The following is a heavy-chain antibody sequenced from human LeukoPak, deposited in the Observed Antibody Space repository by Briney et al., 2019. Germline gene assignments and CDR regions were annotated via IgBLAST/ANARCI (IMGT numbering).Heavy chain of an antibody. CDR1: GFSLTTDGVG. Sequence: QSGPTLVKPTQTLTLTCIVSGFSLTTDGVGVGWFRQPPGKALEWLALIYWHDEKRYSPSLKSRLSITKDTSRNQVVLKMTNMDPVDTATYHCAHLLEVTDPGSDGFDIWGQGTVVTVSS. CDR2: IYWHDEK. D-gene: IGHD2-21*02. J-gene: IGHJ3*02. V-gene: IGHV2-5*01. CDR3: AHLLEVTDPGSDGFDI.